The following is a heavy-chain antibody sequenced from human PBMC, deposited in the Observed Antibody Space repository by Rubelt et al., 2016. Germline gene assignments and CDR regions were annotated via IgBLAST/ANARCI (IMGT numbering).Heavy chain of an antibody. V-gene: IGHV1-69*06. J-gene: IGHJ3*02. CDR1: GYTFTSYA. D-gene: IGHD3-22*01. CDR2: IIPIFGTA. CDR3: ARDLVGVVITTHDAFDI. Sequence: QVQLVQSGAEVKKPGASVKVSCKASGYTFTSYAISWVRQAPGQGLEWMGGIIPIFGTANYAQKFQGRGTITADKSTSTAYMELSSLRSEDTAVYYCARDLVGVVITTHDAFDIWGQGTMVTVSS.